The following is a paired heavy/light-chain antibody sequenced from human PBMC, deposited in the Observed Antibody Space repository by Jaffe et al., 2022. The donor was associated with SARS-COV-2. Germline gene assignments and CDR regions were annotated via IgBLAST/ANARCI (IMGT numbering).Heavy chain of an antibody. CDR3: ARVAPEHYYDSSHAFDI. D-gene: IGHD3-22*01. CDR2: ISYDGSNK. Sequence: QVQLVESGGGVVQPGRSLRLSCAASGFTFSSYAMHWVRQAPGKGLEWVAVISYDGSNKYYADSVKGRFTISRDNSKNTLYLQMNSLRAEDTAVYYCARVAPEHYYDSSHAFDIWGQGTMVTVSS. CDR1: GFTFSSYA. J-gene: IGHJ3*02. V-gene: IGHV3-30*04.
Light chain of an antibody. CDR1: QSISSY. V-gene: IGKV1-39*01. CDR3: QQSYSTSIT. Sequence: DIQMTQSPSSLSASVGDRVTITCRASQSISSYLNWYQQKPGKAPKLLIYAASSLQSGVPSRFSGSGSGTDFTLTISSLQPEDFATYYCQQSYSTSITFGQGTRLEIK. CDR2: AAS. J-gene: IGKJ5*01.